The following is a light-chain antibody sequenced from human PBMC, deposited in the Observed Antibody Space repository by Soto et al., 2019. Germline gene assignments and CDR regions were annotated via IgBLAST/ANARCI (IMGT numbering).Light chain of an antibody. Sequence: DIQMTQSPSSVSASVGDRVTITCRASQDISRWLAWYQQRPGKAPNLLIFGASNLQSGVPSRFSGSGSGTDFTLTISSLQPEDFAPYYCQQANSFPFTFGPGTRVDI. CDR1: QDISRW. CDR2: GAS. J-gene: IGKJ3*01. V-gene: IGKV1-12*01. CDR3: QQANSFPFT.